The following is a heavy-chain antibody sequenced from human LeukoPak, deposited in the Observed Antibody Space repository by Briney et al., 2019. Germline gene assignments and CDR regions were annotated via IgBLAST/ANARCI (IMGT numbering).Heavy chain of an antibody. CDR1: GSTFSSYS. CDR2: ISSSSSTI. J-gene: IGHJ6*03. D-gene: IGHD6-6*01. CDR3: ARGLPEYSSSLRMFGYYYYYYMDV. Sequence: GGSLRLSCAASGSTFSSYSMNWVRQAPGKGLEWVSYISSSSSTIYHADSVKGRFTISRDNAKNSLYLQMNSLRAEDTAVYYCARGLPEYSSSLRMFGYYYYYYMDVWGKGTTVTVSS. V-gene: IGHV3-48*01.